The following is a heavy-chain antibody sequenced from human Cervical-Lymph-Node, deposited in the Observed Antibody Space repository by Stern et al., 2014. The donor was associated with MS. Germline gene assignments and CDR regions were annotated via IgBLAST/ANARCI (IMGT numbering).Heavy chain of an antibody. V-gene: IGHV4-59*08. CDR3: ARLSTAVDF. CDR2: ISHSGDT. Sequence: VQLVESGPGLVKPSETLSLTCAVSGGSISSRYWGWIRQPPGKGLEWIGLISHSGDTKYNPSLKSRVTISLGTSKNQFSLKVTSVTAADTAVYYCARLSTAVDFWGQGTLVTVSS. CDR1: GGSISSRY. J-gene: IGHJ4*02.